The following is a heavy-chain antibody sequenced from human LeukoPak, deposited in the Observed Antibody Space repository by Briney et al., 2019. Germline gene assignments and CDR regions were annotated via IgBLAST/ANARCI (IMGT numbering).Heavy chain of an antibody. CDR2: IDYDGTTT. J-gene: IGHJ4*02. V-gene: IGHV3-74*01. CDR3: VRSRWGDFDH. Sequence: GGSLRLSCAASGFTFTNYAMAWVRQAPGKGLEWVSRIDYDGTTTAYADSVKGRFTISRDNAKNTLFLQLNSLRVEDTAVYFCVRSRWGDFDHWGQGNLVTVSS. D-gene: IGHD3-16*01. CDR1: GFTFTNYA.